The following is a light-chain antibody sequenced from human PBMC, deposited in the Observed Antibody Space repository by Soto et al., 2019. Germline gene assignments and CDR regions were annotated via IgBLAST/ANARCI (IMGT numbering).Light chain of an antibody. V-gene: IGKV3-20*01. CDR2: SAS. J-gene: IGKJ1*01. CDR1: QRFSSFF. Sequence: EIVLTQSPDSLSLSPGERATLSCRASQRFSSFFLAWYQQKPGQAPRLLIYSASSRPTGIPDRFTGSGSGTDFTLTITRLEPEDSAVYYCHQYGRSPPWTIGQGTKVEVK. CDR3: HQYGRSPPWT.